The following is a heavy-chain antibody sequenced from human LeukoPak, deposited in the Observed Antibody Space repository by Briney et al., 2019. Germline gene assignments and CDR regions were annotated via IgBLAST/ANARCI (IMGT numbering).Heavy chain of an antibody. CDR2: IYPGDSDT. D-gene: IGHD3-3*01. CDR3: ARHKGDFWSGYQLYMGNYYYYMDV. J-gene: IGHJ6*03. CDR1: GYSFTSYW. Sequence: GESLKISCKGSGYSFTSYWIGWVRQMPGKGLEWMGIIYPGDSDTRYSPSFQGQVTISADKSISTAYLQWSSLKASDTAMYYCARHKGDFWSGYQLYMGNYYYYMDVWGKGTTVTVSS. V-gene: IGHV5-51*01.